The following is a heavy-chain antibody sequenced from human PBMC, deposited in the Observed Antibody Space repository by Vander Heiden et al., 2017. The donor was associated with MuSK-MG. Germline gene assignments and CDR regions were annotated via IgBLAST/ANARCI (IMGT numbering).Heavy chain of an antibody. CDR1: GFTFDDYM. D-gene: IGHD3-9*01. CDR2: ITWDGRNT. CDR3: AKSQGGILTGVDS. J-gene: IGHJ4*02. Sequence: EVYLVESGGAVVQPGGSLRLSCAASGFTFDDYMMYWVRHTPGKGLEWVSLITWDGRNTYYADSARGRFTISRDNSRNSLYLQMNSLRTEDTALYFCAKSQGGILTGVDSWGRGTLVTVS. V-gene: IGHV3-43*01.